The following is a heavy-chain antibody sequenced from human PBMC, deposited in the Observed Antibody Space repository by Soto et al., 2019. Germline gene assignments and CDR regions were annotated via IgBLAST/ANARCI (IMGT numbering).Heavy chain of an antibody. CDR1: GGSISSGGYS. V-gene: IGHV4-30-4*01. CDR3: DRTYRGGSSWYENWFDP. CDR2: ISYSGST. J-gene: IGHJ5*02. Sequence: PSETLSLSCSVSGGSISSGGYSWGWIPKPPWKGLEGIGYISYSGSTYYNSSLNILVTISVDTSKNQFSLKLSSVTAADTAVYYCDRTYRGGSSWYENWFDPWGQGTLVTVSS. D-gene: IGHD6-13*01.